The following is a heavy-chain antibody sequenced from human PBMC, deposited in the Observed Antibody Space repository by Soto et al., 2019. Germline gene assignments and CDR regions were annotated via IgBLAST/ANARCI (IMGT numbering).Heavy chain of an antibody. CDR1: GFIFTRYS. CDR3: ARESEDLTSNFDY. CDR2: ISSTTNYI. Sequence: GGTLRLSCAASGFIFTRYSMNWVRQAPGKGLEWVSSISSTTNYIYYGDSMKGRFTISRDNAKNSLYLEMNSLRAEDTAVYYCARESEDLTSNFDYWGQGTLVTVSS. J-gene: IGHJ4*02. V-gene: IGHV3-21*06.